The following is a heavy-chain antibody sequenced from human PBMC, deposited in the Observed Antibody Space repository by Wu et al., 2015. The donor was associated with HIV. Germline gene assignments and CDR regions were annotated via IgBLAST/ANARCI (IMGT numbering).Heavy chain of an antibody. V-gene: IGHV1-18*01. CDR2: ISAYNGNT. Sequence: QVQLVQSGAEVKKPGASVKVSCKASGYTFTSYGISWVRQAPGQGLEWMGWISAYNGNTNYAQKLQGRVTMTTDTSTSTAYMELRSLRSDDTAVYYCARESPIVVVTATPYYYYYYGMDVWGQGTTVTVSS. CDR1: GYTFTSYG. J-gene: IGHJ6*02. D-gene: IGHD2-21*02. CDR3: ARESPIVVVTATPYYYYYYGMDV.